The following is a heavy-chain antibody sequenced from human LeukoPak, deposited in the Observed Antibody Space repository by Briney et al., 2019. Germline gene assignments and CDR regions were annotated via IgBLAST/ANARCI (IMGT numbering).Heavy chain of an antibody. CDR3: ARDSDDFWSGYYI. CDR2: IIPIFGTA. CDR1: GGTFSSYA. Sequence: ASVKVSCTASGGTFSSYAISWVRQAPGQGLEWMGGIIPIFGTANYAQKFQGRVTITADESTSTAYMELSSLRSEDTAVYYCARDSDDFWSGYYIWGQGTLVTVSS. J-gene: IGHJ4*02. D-gene: IGHD3-3*01. V-gene: IGHV1-69*13.